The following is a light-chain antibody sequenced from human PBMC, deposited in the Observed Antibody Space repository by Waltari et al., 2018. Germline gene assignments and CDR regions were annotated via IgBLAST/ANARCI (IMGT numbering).Light chain of an antibody. CDR2: SAT. CDR3: QQTDSFPHT. J-gene: IGKJ4*01. Sequence: DIQMTQSPSSVAASVGDRVTITCRASQGISTWLAWFQQRPGKAPNLLIHSATRLQSGVPSRFSGSASGTDFTLTITSLQPEDFGTYYCQQTDSFPHTFRGGTKVEIK. CDR1: QGISTW. V-gene: IGKV1-12*01.